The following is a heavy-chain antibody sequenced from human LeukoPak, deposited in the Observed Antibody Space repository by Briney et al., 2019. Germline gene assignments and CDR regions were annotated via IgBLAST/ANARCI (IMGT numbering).Heavy chain of an antibody. J-gene: IGHJ4*02. D-gene: IGHD2-2*01. V-gene: IGHV1-18*01. CDR1: GYAFTSYD. CDR3: ARTADIVVVPAYSDY. Sequence: ASVKVSCKASGYAFTSYDINWVRQATGQGLEWMGWMNPNNGNTNYAQKLQGRVTMTTDTSTSTAYMELRSLRSDDTAVYYCARTADIVVVPAYSDYWGQGTLVTVSS. CDR2: MNPNNGNT.